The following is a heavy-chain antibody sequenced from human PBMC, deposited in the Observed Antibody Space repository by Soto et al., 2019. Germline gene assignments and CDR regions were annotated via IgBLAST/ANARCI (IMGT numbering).Heavy chain of an antibody. CDR3: ASPQSGSSSSWYRLDY. D-gene: IGHD6-13*01. V-gene: IGHV4-39*07. CDR2: IYYSGST. CDR1: GGSISSSSYY. J-gene: IGHJ4*02. Sequence: SETLSLTCTVSGGSISSSSYYWGWIRQPPGKGLEWIGSIYYSGSTYYNPSLKSRVTISVDTSKNQFSLKLSSVTAADTAVYYCASPQSGSSSSWYRLDYWGQGTLVTVSS.